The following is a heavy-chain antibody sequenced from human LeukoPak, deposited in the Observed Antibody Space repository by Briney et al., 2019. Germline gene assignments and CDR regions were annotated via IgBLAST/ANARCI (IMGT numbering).Heavy chain of an antibody. D-gene: IGHD2-15*01. Sequence: GSSVKVSCKASGGTFSSYAISWVRQAPGQGLEWMGGIIPIFGTANYAQKFQGRVTITTDESTSTAYMELSSLRSEDTVVYYCAITPLYCSGGSCYHSSYYYYYYMDVWGKGTTVTVSS. CDR3: AITPLYCSGGSCYHSSYYYYYYMDV. CDR2: IIPIFGTA. J-gene: IGHJ6*03. V-gene: IGHV1-69*05. CDR1: GGTFSSYA.